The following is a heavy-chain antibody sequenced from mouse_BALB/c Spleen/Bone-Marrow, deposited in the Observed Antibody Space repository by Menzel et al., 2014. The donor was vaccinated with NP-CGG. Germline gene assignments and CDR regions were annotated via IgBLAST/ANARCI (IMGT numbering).Heavy chain of an antibody. CDR3: AKQLAYAMDS. V-gene: IGHV5-12*01. D-gene: IGHD4-1*01. Sequence: EVKLMESGGGLVQPGGSLKLSCAPSGFTFSDYYMYWVRQTPEKRLEWVAYITKGGGSTYYPDIVKGRFTISRDNAKNTLCLQMSRLKSEDTAMYYCAKQLAYAMDSWGQGTSVTVSS. CDR2: ITKGGGST. J-gene: IGHJ4*01. CDR1: GFTFSDYY.